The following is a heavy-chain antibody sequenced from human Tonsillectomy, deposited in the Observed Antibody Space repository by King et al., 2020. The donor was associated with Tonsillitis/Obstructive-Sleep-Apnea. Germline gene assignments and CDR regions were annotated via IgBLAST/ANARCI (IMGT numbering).Heavy chain of an antibody. D-gene: IGHD1-26*01. CDR2: ISRSSDTM. CDR1: GFTFSSYG. V-gene: IGHV3-48*02. CDR3: ARHQGGSYYWYFDL. J-gene: IGHJ2*01. Sequence: VQLVESGGGLVQPGGSLRLSCAASGFTFSSYGINWVRQAPGKGLEWVSYISRSSDTMYYADSVKGRFTISRDNAKNSLFLQMNILGDEDTAVYYCARHQGGSYYWYFDLWGRGPLVTVSS.